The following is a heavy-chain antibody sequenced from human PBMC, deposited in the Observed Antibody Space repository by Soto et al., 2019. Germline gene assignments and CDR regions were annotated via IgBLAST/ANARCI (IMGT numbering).Heavy chain of an antibody. Sequence: TLSLTCNVSGVTIRGYYWNWIRQPPGKTLEWIGSIYYTGGTNYNSSLKSRVTISVDTSKNHFSLKFNSLTAADTAVYYCASGTLSTIAAPDPWGQGTLVTSPQ. CDR1: GVTIRGYY. J-gene: IGHJ5*02. V-gene: IGHV4-59*01. CDR2: IYYTGGT. CDR3: ASGTLSTIAAPDP. D-gene: IGHD6-13*01.